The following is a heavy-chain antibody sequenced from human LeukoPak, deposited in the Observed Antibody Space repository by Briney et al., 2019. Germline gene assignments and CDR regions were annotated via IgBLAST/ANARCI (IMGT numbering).Heavy chain of an antibody. CDR3: ARDGGGGYDY. D-gene: IGHD5-12*01. J-gene: IGHJ4*02. CDR1: GGSISSGGYY. Sequence: SETLSLTCTVSGGSISSGGYYWSWIRQHPGKGLEWIGYIYYSGSTYYNPSLKSRVTISVDTSKNRFSLKLSSVTAADTAVYYCARDGGGGYDYWGQGTLVTVSS. V-gene: IGHV4-31*03. CDR2: IYYSGST.